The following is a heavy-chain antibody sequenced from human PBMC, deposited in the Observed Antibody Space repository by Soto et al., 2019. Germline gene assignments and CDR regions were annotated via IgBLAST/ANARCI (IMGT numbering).Heavy chain of an antibody. V-gene: IGHV1-69*13. CDR3: ARGTGTTVDY. CDR1: GGTFSSYA. Sequence: GASVKVSCKASGGTFSSYAINWVRQAPGQGLEWMGGIIPIFGTANYAQKFQGRVTITADESTSTAYMELRSLRSEDTAVYYCARGTGTTVDYWGQGTLVTVSS. CDR2: IIPIFGTA. D-gene: IGHD1-7*01. J-gene: IGHJ4*02.